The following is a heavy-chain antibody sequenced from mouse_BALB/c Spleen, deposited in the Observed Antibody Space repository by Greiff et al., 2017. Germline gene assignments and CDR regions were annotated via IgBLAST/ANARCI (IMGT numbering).Heavy chain of an antibody. CDR3: ARHYYGSSFDWYFDV. CDR1: GFTFSSYA. V-gene: IGHV5-9-3*01. D-gene: IGHD1-1*01. Sequence: DVMLVESGGGLVKPGGSLKLSCAASGFTFSSYAMSWVRQTPEKRLEWVATISSGGSYTYYPDSVKGRFTISRDNAKNTLYLQMSSLRSEDTAMYYCARHYYGSSFDWYFDVWGAGTTVTVSS. CDR2: ISSGGSYT. J-gene: IGHJ1*01.